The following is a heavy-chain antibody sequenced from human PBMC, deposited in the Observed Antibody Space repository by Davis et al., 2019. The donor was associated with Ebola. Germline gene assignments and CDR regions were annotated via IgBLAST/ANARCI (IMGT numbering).Heavy chain of an antibody. D-gene: IGHD2-8*02. J-gene: IGHJ4*02. CDR1: GGTFSSYA. V-gene: IGHV1-69*13. CDR2: IIPIFGPA. CDR3: AREVQGYCTGGVCYTGLYFDY. Sequence: SVKVSCKASGGTFSSYAISWVRQAPGQGLEWMGGIIPIFGPANYAQKFQGRVTITAYESTSTAYMELSSLRSEDTAVYYCAREVQGYCTGGVCYTGLYFDYWGQGTLVTVSS.